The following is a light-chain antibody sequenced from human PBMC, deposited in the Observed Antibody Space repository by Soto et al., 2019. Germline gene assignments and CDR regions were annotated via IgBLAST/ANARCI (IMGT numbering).Light chain of an antibody. CDR1: SSDVGGYNY. CDR3: SSYTSSSVV. J-gene: IGLJ2*01. Sequence: QSALTQPASVSGSPGQSITIFCTGTSSDVGGYNYVSWYQQHPGKAPKLMIYEVSNRPSGVSNRFSGSKSGNTASLTISGLQAEDEAHYYCSSYTSSSVVFGGGTKLTVL. CDR2: EVS. V-gene: IGLV2-14*01.